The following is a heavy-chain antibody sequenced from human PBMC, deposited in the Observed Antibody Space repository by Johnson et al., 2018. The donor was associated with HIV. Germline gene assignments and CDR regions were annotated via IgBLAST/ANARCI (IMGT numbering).Heavy chain of an antibody. D-gene: IGHD3-10*01. Sequence: QVQLVESGGGVVQPGGSLRLSCEASRFTFSSYGMHWVRQAPGKGLEWVAFIRNDGSNKNYGDSVKGRFTISRDNSKNTLYLQMNSLRAEDTAVYYCAREGQEFNDAFDIWGQGTMVTVSS. CDR2: IRNDGSNK. J-gene: IGHJ3*02. CDR3: AREGQEFNDAFDI. V-gene: IGHV3-30*02. CDR1: RFTFSSYG.